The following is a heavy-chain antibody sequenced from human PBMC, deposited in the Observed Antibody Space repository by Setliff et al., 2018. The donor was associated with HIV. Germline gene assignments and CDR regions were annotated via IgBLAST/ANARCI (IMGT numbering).Heavy chain of an antibody. CDR2: VYYSGST. CDR3: ARGPFVLRFFVRLVYFDY. Sequence: SETLCLTCSVSGGSISSSGYYWSWIRQHPGKGLDWIGRVYYSGSTDYNPSLQSRATLSIDTSKNQFSLKLNSVIAADTAIDYCARGPFVLRFFVRLVYFDYWGQGKLVTVSS. CDR1: GGSISSSGYY. D-gene: IGHD3-3*01. J-gene: IGHJ4*02. V-gene: IGHV4-31*02.